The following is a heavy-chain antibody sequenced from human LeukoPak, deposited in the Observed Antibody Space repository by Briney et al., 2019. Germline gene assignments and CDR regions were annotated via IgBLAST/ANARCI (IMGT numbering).Heavy chain of an antibody. V-gene: IGHV3-7*01. D-gene: IGHD5-12*01. Sequence: QPGGSLRLSCAASGFTVSSNYMSWVRQAPGKGLEWVANINQGGSVKYYVDSVKGRFTISRDDAKNSLYVQMNSLRDEDTAVYYCARVGYSGWNLEYWGQGTLVTVSS. CDR1: GFTVSSNY. CDR3: ARVGYSGWNLEY. CDR2: INQGGSVK. J-gene: IGHJ4*02.